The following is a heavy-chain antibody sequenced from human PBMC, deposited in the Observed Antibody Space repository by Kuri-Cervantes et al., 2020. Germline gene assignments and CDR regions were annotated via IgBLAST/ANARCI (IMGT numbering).Heavy chain of an antibody. Sequence: SVKVSCKASGVTFRRTTSIWVRQAPGQGLEWLGGTIPVSGVLKYAEKFQGRVTISTDDFMGTAYMELRNLRFDDTAVYYCAALEGGGKTYSGSYYFDYWGQGTLVTVSS. J-gene: IGHJ4*02. D-gene: IGHD1-26*01. V-gene: IGHV1-69*05. CDR2: TIPVSGVL. CDR3: AALEGGGKTYSGSYYFDY. CDR1: GVTFRRTT.